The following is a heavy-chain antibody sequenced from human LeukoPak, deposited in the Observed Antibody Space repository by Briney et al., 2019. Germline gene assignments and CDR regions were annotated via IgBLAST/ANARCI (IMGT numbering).Heavy chain of an antibody. CDR1: GFTFTSSA. V-gene: IGHV1-58*01. CDR2: IVVGSGNT. CDR3: ARDGSGGIPFDY. J-gene: IGHJ4*02. Sequence: GTSVKVSCKASGFTFTSSAVQWVRQARGQRLEWIGWIVVGSGNTNYAQKFQERVTITRDMSTSTAYMELSSLRSEDTAVYYCARDGSGGIPFDYWGQGTLVTVSS. D-gene: IGHD2-15*01.